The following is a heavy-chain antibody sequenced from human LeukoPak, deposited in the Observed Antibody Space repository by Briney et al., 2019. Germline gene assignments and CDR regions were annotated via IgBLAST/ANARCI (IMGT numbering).Heavy chain of an antibody. CDR3: ARSSHYDILTGYSEEDAFDI. D-gene: IGHD3-9*01. CDR2: IYSGGST. Sequence: GGSLRLPCAASGFTVSRNYMSWVRQAPGKGLEWVSVIYSGGSTDYADSVKGRFTISRDNSKNTLYLQMNSLRVEDTAVYYCARSSHYDILTGYSEEDAFDIWGQGTMVTVSS. J-gene: IGHJ3*02. CDR1: GFTVSRNY. V-gene: IGHV3-53*01.